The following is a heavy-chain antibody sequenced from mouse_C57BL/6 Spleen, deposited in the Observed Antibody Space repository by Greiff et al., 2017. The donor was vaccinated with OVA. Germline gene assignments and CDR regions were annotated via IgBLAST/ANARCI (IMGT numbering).Heavy chain of an antibody. D-gene: IGHD3-2*02. CDR2: IYPSDSET. CDR1: GYTFTSYW. V-gene: IGHV1-61*01. J-gene: IGHJ2*01. Sequence: VQLQESGAELVRPGSSVKLSCKASGYTFTSYWMDWVKQRPGQGLEWIGNIYPSDSETPYNQKFKDKATLTVDKSSSTAYMQLSSLTSEDSAVYYCARGSGYGYYFDYWGQGTTLTVSA. CDR3: ARGSGYGYYFDY.